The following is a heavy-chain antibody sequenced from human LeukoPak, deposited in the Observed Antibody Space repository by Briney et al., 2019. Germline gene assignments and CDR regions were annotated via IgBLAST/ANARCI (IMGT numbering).Heavy chain of an antibody. CDR2: IHISGRS. D-gene: IGHD3-16*01. J-gene: IGHJ5*02. CDR1: GDSMSSHY. Sequence: PSETLSLTCSVSGDSMSSHYLSWIRHPAGKGLEWIGRIHISGRSNINPSLKSRPTMSVDTSKNHFSLKLVSVTAADTAVYYCARDWGRVGLRGFDPWGQGTLVTVSS. V-gene: IGHV4-4*07. CDR3: ARDWGRVGLRGFDP.